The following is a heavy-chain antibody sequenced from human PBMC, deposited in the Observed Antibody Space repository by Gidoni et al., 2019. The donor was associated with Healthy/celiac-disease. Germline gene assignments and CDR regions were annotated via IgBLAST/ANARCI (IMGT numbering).Heavy chain of an antibody. CDR3: ARVPKTRLKPTTVTPEWAFDI. J-gene: IGHJ3*02. CDR1: GGTFSSYA. V-gene: IGHV1-69*01. CDR2: IIPSFGTA. Sequence: QVQLVQSGAEVKKPGSSVQVSCKASGGTFSSYAISWVRQAPGQGLEWMGGIIPSFGTANYAQKFQGRVTITADESTSTAYMELSSLRSEDTAVYYCARVPKTRLKPTTVTPEWAFDIWGQGTMVTVSS. D-gene: IGHD4-17*01.